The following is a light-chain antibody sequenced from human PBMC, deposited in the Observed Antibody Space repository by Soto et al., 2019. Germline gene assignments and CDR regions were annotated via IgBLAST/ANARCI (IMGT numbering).Light chain of an antibody. CDR1: QGISSA. Sequence: AIQLTQSPSSLPASVADRVTITCRASQGISSALAWYQQKPGKAPKLLIYDASTLESGVPSRFSGSGSGTDFTLTISSLQPEDSATYYCQQFNEYPRTFGQGTRLEIK. CDR2: DAS. J-gene: IGKJ5*01. V-gene: IGKV1D-13*01. CDR3: QQFNEYPRT.